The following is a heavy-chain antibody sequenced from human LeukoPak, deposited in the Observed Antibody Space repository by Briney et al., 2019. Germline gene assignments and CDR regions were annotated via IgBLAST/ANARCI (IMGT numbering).Heavy chain of an antibody. J-gene: IGHJ4*02. CDR2: ISYDGSNK. V-gene: IGHV3-30*19. Sequence: GGSLRLSCEASGFTFTSYGIHWVRQAPGRGLEWVAVISYDGSNKYYADSVKGRFAISRDNSKNTVYLQMNSLRAEDTAVYYCARNYASGTYDFGYWGQGALVTVSS. D-gene: IGHD3-10*01. CDR3: ARNYASGTYDFGY. CDR1: GFTFTSYG.